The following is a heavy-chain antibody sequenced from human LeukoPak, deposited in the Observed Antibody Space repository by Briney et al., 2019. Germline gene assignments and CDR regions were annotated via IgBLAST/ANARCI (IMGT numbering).Heavy chain of an antibody. V-gene: IGHV3-48*02. D-gene: IGHD1-14*01. Sequence: PGGSLRLSCAASGFTFSNAWMSWLRQAPGKGLEWVSYISSSSSTIYYADSVKGRFTISRDNTKNSLYLQMNSLRDEDTAVYYCSAGPHFDYWGQGTLVTVSS. CDR3: SAGPHFDY. CDR1: GFTFSNAW. J-gene: IGHJ4*02. CDR2: ISSSSSTI.